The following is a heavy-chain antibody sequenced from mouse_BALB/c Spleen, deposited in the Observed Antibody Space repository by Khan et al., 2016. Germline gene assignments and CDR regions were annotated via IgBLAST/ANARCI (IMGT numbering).Heavy chain of an antibody. V-gene: IGHV2-2*02. CDR3: ARNSYSSDSMDF. Sequence: QVQLLQSGPGLVKPSQSLSITCTVPDFSLATYGVNWVRQSPGKGLEWMGVIWSGGTTDYNAAFISRLCINKDNSKSQVFFIMNSLQTNDTAIYDCARNSYSSDSMDFWGQGTSVTVSS. CDR1: DFSLATYG. CDR2: IWSGGTT. D-gene: IGHD1-1*01. J-gene: IGHJ4*01.